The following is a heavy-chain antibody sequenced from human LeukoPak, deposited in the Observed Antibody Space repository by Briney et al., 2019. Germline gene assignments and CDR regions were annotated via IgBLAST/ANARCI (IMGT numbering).Heavy chain of an antibody. Sequence: GGSLRLSCAGSGFTFSSYGMHWVRQAPGKGLEWVAVISYDGSNKYYADSVKGRFTISRDDSKNTLYLQMNSLRVADTAVYYCAMDPNRGTDYWGQGVLVTVSS. D-gene: IGHD3-10*01. V-gene: IGHV3-30*03. CDR1: GFTFSSYG. CDR2: ISYDGSNK. CDR3: AMDPNRGTDY. J-gene: IGHJ4*02.